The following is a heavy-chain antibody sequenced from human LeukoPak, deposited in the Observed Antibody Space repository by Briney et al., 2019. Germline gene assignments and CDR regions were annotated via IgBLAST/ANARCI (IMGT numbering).Heavy chain of an antibody. J-gene: IGHJ4*02. CDR2: MNPNSGNT. CDR1: GYTFTGYY. Sequence: GASVKVSCKASGYTFTGYYMHWVRQATGQGLEWMGWMNPNSGNTGYAQKFQGRVTMTRNTSISTAYMALSSLRSEETGIYYCARLRYSGYDYWGQGSLVSVSS. CDR3: ARLRYSGYDY. V-gene: IGHV1-8*02. D-gene: IGHD1-26*01.